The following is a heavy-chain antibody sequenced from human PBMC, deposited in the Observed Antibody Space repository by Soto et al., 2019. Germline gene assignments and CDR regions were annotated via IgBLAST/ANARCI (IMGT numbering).Heavy chain of an antibody. Sequence: PGGSLRLSCAASGFSFIDYAINWVRQVPGRGLEYVAGIGGRGGNAFYADSMKGRFSISRDKSKNTVYLHMHNLRVDDSAMYYCAKARHSGDFAGSYDSWGQGTLVTVSS. CDR3: AKARHSGDFAGSYDS. CDR2: IGGRGGNA. CDR1: GFSFIDYA. D-gene: IGHD2-21*02. J-gene: IGHJ5*02. V-gene: IGHV3-23*01.